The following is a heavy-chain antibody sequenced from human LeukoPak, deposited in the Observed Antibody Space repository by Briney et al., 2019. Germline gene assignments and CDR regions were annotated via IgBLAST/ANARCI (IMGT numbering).Heavy chain of an antibody. CDR3: ARRGVIAARLFDY. J-gene: IGHJ4*02. D-gene: IGHD6-6*01. CDR1: GYSISSGYY. V-gene: IGHV4-38-2*01. CDR2: IYHSGTT. Sequence: SETLSLTCAVSGYSISSGYYWGWVRQPPGKGLEWIGSIYHSGTTYYNPSLKSRVTISVDTSKSQLSLKLRSVTAADTAVYYCARRGVIAARLFDYWGQGTLVTVSS.